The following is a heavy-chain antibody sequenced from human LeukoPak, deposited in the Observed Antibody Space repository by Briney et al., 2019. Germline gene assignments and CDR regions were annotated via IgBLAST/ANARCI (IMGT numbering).Heavy chain of an antibody. CDR2: IYYSGSN. Sequence: PSETLSLTCSVSGGSINSYYWTWIRQPPGKGLEWVGYIYYSGSNNYNPSLKSRVTISVDTSKNQFSLKLSSVTAADTAVYYCARDPQSYTGYYGMDVWGKGTTVTVSS. CDR1: GGSINSYY. J-gene: IGHJ6*04. CDR3: ARDPQSYTGYYGMDV. V-gene: IGHV4-59*01. D-gene: IGHD2-2*02.